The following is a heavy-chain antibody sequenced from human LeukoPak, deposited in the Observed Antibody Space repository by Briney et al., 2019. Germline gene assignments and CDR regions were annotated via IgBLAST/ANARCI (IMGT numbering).Heavy chain of an antibody. CDR2: IYYSGST. J-gene: IGHJ5*02. CDR3: ARNRYYYGLGNYGVPNWFDP. CDR1: GGSFSDYF. D-gene: IGHD3-10*01. V-gene: IGHV4-34*01. Sequence: SETLSLTCAVYGGSFSDYFWSWIRQPPGKGLKWIGSIYYSGSTYYNPSLRSRVTISVNTSKNQFSLKLSSVTATDTAVYYCARNRYYYGLGNYGVPNWFDPWGQGTLVTVSS.